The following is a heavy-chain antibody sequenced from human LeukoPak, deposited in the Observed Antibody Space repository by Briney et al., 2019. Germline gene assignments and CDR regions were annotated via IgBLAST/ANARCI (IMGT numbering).Heavy chain of an antibody. CDR3: ARGQDNNYYDSSGYYMPSDY. CDR2: IIPIFGTA. D-gene: IGHD3-22*01. Sequence: SVKVSCKAFGGTFSSYAISWVRQAPGQGLEWMGGIIPIFGTANYAQKFQGRVTITADESTSTAYMELSSLRSEDTAVYYCARGQDNNYYDSSGYYMPSDYWGQGTLVTVSS. J-gene: IGHJ4*02. V-gene: IGHV1-69*13. CDR1: GGTFSSYA.